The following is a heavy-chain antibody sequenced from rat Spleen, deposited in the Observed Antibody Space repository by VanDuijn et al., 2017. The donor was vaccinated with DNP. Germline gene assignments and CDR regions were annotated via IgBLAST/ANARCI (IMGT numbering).Heavy chain of an antibody. CDR3: ARQGYNNYGYFDY. CDR1: GFMFSNYW. D-gene: IGHD1-10*01. CDR2: ISNTGGGST. V-gene: IGHV5-31*01. Sequence: EVQLVESGGGPVQPGRSLKLSCVASGFMFSNYWMTWIRQAPGKGLEWVASISNTGGGSTYYRDSVKGRFTISRDNAKSTLYLQMDSLRSEDTATYYCARQGYNNYGYFDYWGQGTLVTVSS. J-gene: IGHJ3*01.